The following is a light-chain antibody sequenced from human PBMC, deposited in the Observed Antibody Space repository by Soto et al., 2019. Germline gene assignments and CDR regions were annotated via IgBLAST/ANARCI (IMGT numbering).Light chain of an antibody. CDR2: DAS. V-gene: IGKV3-20*01. Sequence: EIVLTQSPGTLSLSPGERATLSCRASESVSSSYLAWYQQKPVQAPRLLIYDASSRATGIQDRVSGSGSGTDFTLTISRLEPEDFAVYYCQQYGSSPYTFVQGTKLEIK. CDR1: ESVSSSY. J-gene: IGKJ2*01. CDR3: QQYGSSPYT.